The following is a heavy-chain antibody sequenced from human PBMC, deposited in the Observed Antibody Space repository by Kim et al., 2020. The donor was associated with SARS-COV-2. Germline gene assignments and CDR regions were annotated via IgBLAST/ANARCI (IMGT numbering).Heavy chain of an antibody. D-gene: IGHD4-17*01. CDR2: IWYDGSNK. CDR1: AFTFSTYG. Sequence: GGSLRLSCAASAFTFSTYGMHWVRQAPGKGLEWVALIWYDGSNKYYADSVKGRFTISRDNSKSTLYLQMNSLRAEDTAVYYCARDHFLRRLTSYYFDYWG. CDR3: ARDHFLRRLTSYYFDY. V-gene: IGHV3-33*01. J-gene: IGHJ4*01.